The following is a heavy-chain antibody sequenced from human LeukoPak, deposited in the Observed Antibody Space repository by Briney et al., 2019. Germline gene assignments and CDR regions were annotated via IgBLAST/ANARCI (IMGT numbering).Heavy chain of an antibody. CDR1: GFTFSSYA. CDR2: ISGSGGST. CDR3: AKDGCRYSYGSH. V-gene: IGHV3-23*01. Sequence: GRSLRLSCAASGFTFSSYAMSWVRQAPGKGLEWVSAISGSGGSTYYADSVKGRFTISRDNSKNTLYLQMNSLRAEDTAVYYCAKDGCRYSYGSHWGQGTLVTVSS. J-gene: IGHJ4*02. D-gene: IGHD5-18*01.